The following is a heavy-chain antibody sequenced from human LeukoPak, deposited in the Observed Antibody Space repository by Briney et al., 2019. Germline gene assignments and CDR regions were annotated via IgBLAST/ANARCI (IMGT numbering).Heavy chain of an antibody. Sequence: GGSLRLSCAASGFTVSGTYISWVRQAPGKGLEWVSVIYSGGATYYADSVKGRFTISRDNSKNTLYLQMNSLRAEDTAVYYCAKVNWCIATCADGWGQGTLVTVSS. J-gene: IGHJ4*02. CDR3: AKVNWCIATCADG. V-gene: IGHV3-53*05. D-gene: IGHD2-8*01. CDR2: IYSGGAT. CDR1: GFTVSGTY.